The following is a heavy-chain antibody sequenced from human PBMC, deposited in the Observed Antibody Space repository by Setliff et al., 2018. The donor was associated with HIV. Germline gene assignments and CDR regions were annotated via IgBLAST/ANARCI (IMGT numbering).Heavy chain of an antibody. J-gene: IGHJ4*02. CDR1: GFTFDDYA. V-gene: IGHV3-43D*03. Sequence: PGGSLRLSCAASGFTFDDYAMYWVRQAPGKALEWVSLINWNGGRTFYSDSVKGRFTISRDNSENFLYLQMHSLRLDDTAIYYCAKTTGSVLGTYYFDSWGQGTRVTVSS. CDR3: AKTTGSVLGTYYFDS. D-gene: IGHD3-16*01. CDR2: INWNGGRT.